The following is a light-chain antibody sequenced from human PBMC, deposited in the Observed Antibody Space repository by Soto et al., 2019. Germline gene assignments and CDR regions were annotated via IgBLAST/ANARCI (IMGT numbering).Light chain of an antibody. CDR1: SSNIGAGYD. Sequence: QSVLAQPPSVSGAPGQRVIISCTGSSSNIGAGYDVHWYQQLPGTAPKLLIYGNSKRPSGVPDRFSGSKSGTSASLAITGLQAEDEADYYCQSYDSSLSGWVFGTGTKVTVL. CDR3: QSYDSSLSGWV. CDR2: GNS. J-gene: IGLJ1*01. V-gene: IGLV1-40*01.